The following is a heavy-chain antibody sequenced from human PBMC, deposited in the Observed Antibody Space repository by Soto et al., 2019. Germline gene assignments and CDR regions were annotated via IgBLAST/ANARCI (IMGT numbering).Heavy chain of an antibody. Sequence: QITLKESGPTLVKPTQTLTLTCTFSGFSLSTNGVGVGWIRQPPGKALEWLALIYWDNDKRYSPSLKTKLTIAKDTPKNQVILTMTNMDPVDTATYFCARRTDDGTFDYWGQGTLVIVSS. CDR3: ARRTDDGTFDY. CDR2: IYWDNDK. V-gene: IGHV2-5*02. CDR1: GFSLSTNGVG. J-gene: IGHJ4*02. D-gene: IGHD1-1*01.